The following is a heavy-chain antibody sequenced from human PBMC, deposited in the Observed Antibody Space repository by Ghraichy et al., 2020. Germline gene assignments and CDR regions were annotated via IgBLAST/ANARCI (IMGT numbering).Heavy chain of an antibody. D-gene: IGHD2-2*01. CDR2: IWYDGSKK. V-gene: IGHV3-33*01. CDR3: ARGYCTTSSCNDRPWFDP. J-gene: IGHJ5*02. CDR1: GFTFSRFG. Sequence: GGSLRLSCAASGFTFSRFGMHWVRQAPGKGLEWVAIIWYDGSKKYYADSVKGRFTISRDNSKNTLYLQMNSLRAEDTAVYYCARGYCTTSSCNDRPWFDPWGQGNLGTGS.